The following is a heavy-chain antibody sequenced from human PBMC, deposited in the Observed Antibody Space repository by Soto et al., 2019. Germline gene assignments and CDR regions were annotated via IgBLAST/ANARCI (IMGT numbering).Heavy chain of an antibody. Sequence: SQTLSLTCAISGDSVSSNSAAWNRIRQSPSRGLEWLGRTYYRSKWYNDYAVSVKSRITINPDTSKNQFSLQLNSVAPEDTAVYYCARGAIAAAGPLDYWGQGTLVTVSS. J-gene: IGHJ4*02. CDR2: TYYRSKWYN. CDR3: ARGAIAAAGPLDY. V-gene: IGHV6-1*01. D-gene: IGHD6-13*01. CDR1: GDSVSSNSAA.